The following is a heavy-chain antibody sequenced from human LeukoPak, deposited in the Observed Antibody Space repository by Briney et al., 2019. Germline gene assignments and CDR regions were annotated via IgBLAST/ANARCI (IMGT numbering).Heavy chain of an antibody. V-gene: IGHV1-8*01. J-gene: IGHJ3*02. CDR1: GYTFTSYD. D-gene: IGHD3-22*01. CDR2: MNTNSGNA. Sequence: ASVKVSCKASGYTFTSYDINWVRQATGQGREWMGWMNTNSGNAGYAQKFQGRVTMTRNTSISTAYMELSSLRSEDTAVYYCARGGYYYDSTPDAFDIWGQGTMVTVSS. CDR3: ARGGYYYDSTPDAFDI.